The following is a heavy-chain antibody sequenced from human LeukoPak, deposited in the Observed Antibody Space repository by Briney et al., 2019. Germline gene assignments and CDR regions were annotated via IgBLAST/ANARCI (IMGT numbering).Heavy chain of an antibody. V-gene: IGHV3-30-3*01. CDR2: ISYDGSNK. CDR3: ARGEWVDTIDY. Sequence: PGGSLRLSCAASGFTFSSYAMHWVRQAPGKGLEWVAVISYDGSNKYYADSVKGRFTISRDNSKNTLYLQMNSLRAEDTAVYYCARGEWVDTIDYWGQGTLVTVSS. CDR1: GFTFSSYA. J-gene: IGHJ4*02. D-gene: IGHD5-18*01.